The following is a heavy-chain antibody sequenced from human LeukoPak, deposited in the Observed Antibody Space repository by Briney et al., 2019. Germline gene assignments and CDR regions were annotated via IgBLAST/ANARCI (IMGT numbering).Heavy chain of an antibody. D-gene: IGHD3-9*01. Sequence: GGSLRLSCAASGFTFSSYSMNWVRQAPGKGLEWVSSISSSSSYIYYADSVKGRFTISRDNAKNSLYLQMNSLRAEDTAVYYCAREMRKPYDILTGYSSDAFDIGGQGTMVTVSS. CDR2: ISSSSSYI. V-gene: IGHV3-21*01. CDR3: AREMRKPYDILTGYSSDAFDI. CDR1: GFTFSSYS. J-gene: IGHJ3*02.